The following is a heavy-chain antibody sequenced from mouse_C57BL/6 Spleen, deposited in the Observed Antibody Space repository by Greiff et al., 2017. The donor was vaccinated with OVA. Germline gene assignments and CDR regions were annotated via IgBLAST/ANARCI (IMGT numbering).Heavy chain of an antibody. D-gene: IGHD4-1*01. J-gene: IGHJ3*01. CDR1: GYAFTSYW. CDR2: IYPSDSET. Sequence: VQLQQPGAELVRPGSSVKLSCKASGYAFTSYWMDWVKQRPGQGLEWIGNIYPSDSETHYNQKFKDKATLTVDKSSSTAYMQLNSLTSEDSAVYYSARYGVGRFAYWGQGTLVTVSA. V-gene: IGHV1-61*01. CDR3: ARYGVGRFAY.